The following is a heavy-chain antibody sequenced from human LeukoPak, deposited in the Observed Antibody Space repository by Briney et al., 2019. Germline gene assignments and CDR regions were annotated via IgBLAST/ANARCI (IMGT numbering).Heavy chain of an antibody. Sequence: GGSLRLSCVASGFTFSSYGMYWVRQAPGKGLEWVAVIWYDGSNKYYADSVKGRFTISRDNSKNTLYLQMNSLRAEDTAVYYCARVLCSGGTCLDAFDIWGQGTMVTVSS. D-gene: IGHD2-15*01. V-gene: IGHV3-33*01. CDR2: IWYDGSNK. J-gene: IGHJ3*02. CDR3: ARVLCSGGTCLDAFDI. CDR1: GFTFSSYG.